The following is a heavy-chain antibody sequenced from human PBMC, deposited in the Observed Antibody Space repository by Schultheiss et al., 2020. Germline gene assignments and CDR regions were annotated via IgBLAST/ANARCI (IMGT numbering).Heavy chain of an antibody. CDR2: ISSSSSYI. CDR1: GFTFGLYG. Sequence: GESLKISCVASGFTFGLYGMSWVRQAPGKGLEWVSSISSSSSYIYYADSVKGRFTISRDNAKNSLYLQMNSLRAEDTAVYYCAYPTPPFDYWGQGTLVTVSS. J-gene: IGHJ4*02. V-gene: IGHV3-21*01. CDR3: AYPTPPFDY.